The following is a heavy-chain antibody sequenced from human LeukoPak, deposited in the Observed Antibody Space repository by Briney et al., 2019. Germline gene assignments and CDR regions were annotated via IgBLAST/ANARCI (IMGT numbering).Heavy chain of an antibody. CDR3: ASVPGGDYYDSSGYYYV. Sequence: ASVKVSCKASGGTFSSYAISWVRQAPGQGLGWMGGIIPIFGTANYAQKFQGRVTITTDESTSTAYMELSSLRSEDTAVYYCASVPGGDYYDSSGYYYVWGQGTLVTVSS. CDR2: IIPIFGTA. CDR1: GGTFSSYA. D-gene: IGHD3-22*01. J-gene: IGHJ4*02. V-gene: IGHV1-69*05.